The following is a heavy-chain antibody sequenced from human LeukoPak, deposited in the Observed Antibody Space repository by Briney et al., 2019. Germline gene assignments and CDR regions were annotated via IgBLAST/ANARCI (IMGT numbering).Heavy chain of an antibody. Sequence: SETLSLTCTVSGGSISSFYWSWIRQPPGKGLEWIGEINHSGSTNYNPSLKSRVTISVDTSKNQFSLKLSSVTAADTAVYYCARASGWYAYYYYGMDVWGQGTTVTVSS. CDR3: ARASGWYAYYYYGMDV. CDR1: GGSISSFY. D-gene: IGHD6-19*01. V-gene: IGHV4-34*01. CDR2: INHSGST. J-gene: IGHJ6*02.